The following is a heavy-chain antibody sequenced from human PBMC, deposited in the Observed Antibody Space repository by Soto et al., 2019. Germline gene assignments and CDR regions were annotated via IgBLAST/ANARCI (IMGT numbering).Heavy chain of an antibody. CDR1: GFTVSSHY. CDR3: ARDCSSGSGRGYYGFDV. V-gene: IGHV3-66*01. J-gene: IGHJ6*02. D-gene: IGHD2-15*01. Sequence: PGGSLRLSCAVSGFTVSSHYMSWVRQAPGKGLEWVSVIYTGGSTHYADSVKGRLSISKDDSRNTVYLQMNSLRAEDTAVYYCARDCSSGSGRGYYGFDVWGQGTTVTVSS. CDR2: IYTGGST.